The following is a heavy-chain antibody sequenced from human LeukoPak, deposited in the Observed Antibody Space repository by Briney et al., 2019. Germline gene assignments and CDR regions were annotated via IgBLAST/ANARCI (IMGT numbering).Heavy chain of an antibody. CDR2: TSSGGSA. CDR3: ARQGGGDFVDS. Sequence: SETLSLTCFVSNGSITSTSYWAWIRQSPGKGLEWIGTTSSGGSAYYKTSLKSRVTISVDTSKTQLSLRLTSVTAADTALYYCARQGGGDFVDSWGQGTLVSVS. J-gene: IGHJ4*02. V-gene: IGHV4-39*01. CDR1: NGSITSTSY. D-gene: IGHD4-17*01.